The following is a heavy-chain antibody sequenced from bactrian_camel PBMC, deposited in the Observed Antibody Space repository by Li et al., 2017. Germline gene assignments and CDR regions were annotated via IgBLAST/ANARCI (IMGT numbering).Heavy chain of an antibody. Sequence: HVQLVESGGGAVQAGGSLRLSCAVSGNLYSSYSMGWFRQAPGKDREGVAALHRVLGKPYYNDSLEGRFTIARDKAKNMLYLQMDRLRPEDTAMYFCVAAVSFQSISWFAASMYKYWGQGTQVTVS. D-gene: IGHD1*01. CDR3: VAAVSFQSISWFAASMYKY. CDR1: GNLYSSYS. J-gene: IGHJ4*01. V-gene: IGHV3S54*01. CDR2: LHRVLGKP.